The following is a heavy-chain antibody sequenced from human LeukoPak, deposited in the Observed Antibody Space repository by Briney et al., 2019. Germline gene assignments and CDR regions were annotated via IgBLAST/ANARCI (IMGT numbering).Heavy chain of an antibody. V-gene: IGHV4-59*01. CDR1: GDSISGYY. D-gene: IGHD4-11*01. J-gene: IGHJ4*02. CDR3: ARLRGNYFPDY. Sequence: SETLSLTCTVSGDSISGYYWTWIRQPPGKGLEWIDYIYYSGSINYNPSLTSRLTISVDTSKNQFSLKLSSVTAADTAVYYCARLRGNYFPDYWGPGTLVTVSS. CDR2: IYYSGSI.